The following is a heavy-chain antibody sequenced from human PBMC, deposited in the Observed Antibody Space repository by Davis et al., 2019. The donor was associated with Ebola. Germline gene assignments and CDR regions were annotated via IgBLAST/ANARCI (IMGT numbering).Heavy chain of an antibody. V-gene: IGHV3-53*01. CDR3: ARDGERFWTFDY. CDR1: GFTVSSNY. Sequence: GESLKISCAASGFTVSSNYMSWVRQAPGKGLEWVSVIYSGGSTYYADSVKGRFTISRDNSKNTLYLQMNSLRAEDTAVYYCARDGERFWTFDYWGQGTLVTVSS. J-gene: IGHJ4*02. CDR2: IYSGGST. D-gene: IGHD3-3*01.